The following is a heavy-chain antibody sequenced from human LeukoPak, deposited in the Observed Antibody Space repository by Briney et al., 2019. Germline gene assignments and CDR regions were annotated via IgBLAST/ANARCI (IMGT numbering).Heavy chain of an antibody. D-gene: IGHD5-12*01. J-gene: IGHJ6*03. CDR3: ARDRWSVDIVATHYYYYMDV. Sequence: SETLSLTCAVYGGSFSGYYWSWIRQPPGKGLEWIGEINHSGSTNYNPSLKSRVTISVDTSKNQFSLKLSSVTAADTAVYYCARDRWSVDIVATHYYYYMDVWGKGTTVTVSS. CDR2: INHSGST. V-gene: IGHV4-34*01. CDR1: GGSFSGYY.